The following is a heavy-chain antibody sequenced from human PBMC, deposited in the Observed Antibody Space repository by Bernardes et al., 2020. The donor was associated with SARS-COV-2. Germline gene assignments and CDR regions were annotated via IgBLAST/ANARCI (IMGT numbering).Heavy chain of an antibody. CDR3: ARQFSGWYVDF. CDR1: GFTFYSYT. CDR2: ISSGSNYI. Sequence: GSLRLSCVASGFTFYSYTMTWVRQAPGKGLEWVSSISSGSNYIHYADSVKGRFTVSRDNAKNSLYLQMDSLRAEDTAVYYCARQFSGWYVDFWGQGALVTVSS. J-gene: IGHJ4*02. V-gene: IGHV3-21*01. D-gene: IGHD6-19*01.